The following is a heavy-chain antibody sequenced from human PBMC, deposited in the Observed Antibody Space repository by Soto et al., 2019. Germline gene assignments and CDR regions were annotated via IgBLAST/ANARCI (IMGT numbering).Heavy chain of an antibody. J-gene: IGHJ4*02. D-gene: IGHD3-22*01. CDR3: AKSPRFHYYDSSGYYFDY. CDR2: ISYDGSNK. V-gene: IGHV3-30*18. CDR1: GFTFSSYG. Sequence: GGSLRLSCAASGFTFSSYGMHWVRQAPGKGLEWVAVISYDGSNKYYADSVKGRFTISRDNSKNTLYLQMNSLRAEDAAVYYCAKSPRFHYYDSSGYYFDYWGQGTLVTVSS.